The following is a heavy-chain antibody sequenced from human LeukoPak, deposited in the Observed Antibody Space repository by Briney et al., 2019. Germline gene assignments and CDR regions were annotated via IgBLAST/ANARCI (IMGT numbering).Heavy chain of an antibody. CDR3: ARSVVCSSTSCYSWFDP. D-gene: IGHD2-2*02. J-gene: IGHJ5*02. V-gene: IGHV4-59*13. CDR1: GGSISSNY. Sequence: PSETLSLTCTVSGGSISSNYWNWIRQPPGKGLEWIGFIYFTGSTIYNPSLKSRVTISVDTSKNQFSLKLSSVTAADTAVYYCARSVVCSSTSCYSWFDPWGQGTLVTVSS. CDR2: IYFTGST.